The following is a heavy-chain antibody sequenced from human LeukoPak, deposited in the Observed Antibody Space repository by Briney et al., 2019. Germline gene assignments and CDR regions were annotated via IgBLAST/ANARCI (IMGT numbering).Heavy chain of an antibody. V-gene: IGHV1-18*01. CDR3: ARARWFGELLVGYFDY. CDR2: ISAYNGNT. D-gene: IGHD3-10*01. CDR1: GYTFNNYG. Sequence: ASVKVSCKASGYTFNNYGISWVRQAPGQGLEGMGWISAYNGNTNSVQKLQGRVAMTTDTSTSTAYMELRSLRSDDTAVYYCARARWFGELLVGYFDYWGQGTLVTVSS. J-gene: IGHJ4*02.